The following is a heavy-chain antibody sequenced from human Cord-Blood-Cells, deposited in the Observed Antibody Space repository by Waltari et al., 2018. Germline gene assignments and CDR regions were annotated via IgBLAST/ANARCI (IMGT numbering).Heavy chain of an antibody. J-gene: IGHJ4*02. CDR3: AREPNWNYDY. Sequence: EVQLVESGGGLVQPGGSLRLSCAASGFTLTSYWMSWVRQAPGQGLKGVAKIKQDGIEKYYVDYVKGRFTISGDNAKNSLYLQRNSLRAEDTAVYYCAREPNWNYDYWGQGTLVTVSS. D-gene: IGHD1-7*01. CDR2: IKQDGIEK. V-gene: IGHV3-7*01. CDR1: GFTLTSYW.